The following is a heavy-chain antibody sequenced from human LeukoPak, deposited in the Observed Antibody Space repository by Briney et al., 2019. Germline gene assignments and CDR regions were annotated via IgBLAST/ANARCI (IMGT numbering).Heavy chain of an antibody. CDR2: IVPIFNSL. CDR1: GDTFSNHP. CDR3: ARGFMSVTSLGFDY. Sequence: ASVKVSCKASGDTFSNHPINWVRQAPGQGLEWLGMIVPIFNSLKYAEKFQGRLTITADKATTTAYLELSSLESDDTAVYYCARGFMSVTSLGFDYWGQETLVTVSS. J-gene: IGHJ4*02. V-gene: IGHV1-69*06. D-gene: IGHD4-17*01.